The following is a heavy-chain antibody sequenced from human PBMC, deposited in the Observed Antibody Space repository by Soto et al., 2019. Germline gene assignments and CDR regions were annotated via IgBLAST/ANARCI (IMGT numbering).Heavy chain of an antibody. CDR2: IYYSGTT. CDR1: GGSISSGGYY. CDR3: AASCVACGGFNYYGMDV. J-gene: IGHJ6*02. V-gene: IGHV4-31*03. Sequence: QVQLQESGPGLVKPSQTLSLTCTVSGGSISSGGYYWDWIRQHPGTGLEWIGYIYYSGTTYYNPSLKSRVTISVDTSNKQFSLKLSSVTAADTAVYYCAASCVACGGFNYYGMDVWGQGTTVTVSS. D-gene: IGHD2-21*01.